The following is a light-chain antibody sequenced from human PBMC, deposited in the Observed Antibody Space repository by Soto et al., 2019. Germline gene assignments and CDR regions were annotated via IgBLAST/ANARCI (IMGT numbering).Light chain of an antibody. CDR1: QSVSSN. CDR3: QQYNSYSPA. J-gene: IGKJ1*01. V-gene: IGKV3-15*01. Sequence: EIVMTQSPATLSVSQGERATLSCRASQSVSSNLAWYQQKPGQAPRLLIYGASTRTTGIPARFSGSGSGTEFTLTISSLQSEDFATYYCQQYNSYSPAFGQGTKVDIK. CDR2: GAS.